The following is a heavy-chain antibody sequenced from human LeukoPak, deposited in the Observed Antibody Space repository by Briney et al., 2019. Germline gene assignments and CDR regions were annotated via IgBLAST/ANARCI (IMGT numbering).Heavy chain of an antibody. J-gene: IGHJ4*02. V-gene: IGHV1-2*02. CDR3: ARDRFGELLYGSDY. Sequence: GASVKVSCKASGCTFTGYYMHWVRQAPGQGLEWMGWINPNSGGTNYAQKFQGRVTMTRDTSISTAYMELSRLRSDDTAVYYCARDRFGELLYGSDYWGQGTLVTVSS. CDR1: GCTFTGYY. D-gene: IGHD3-10*01. CDR2: INPNSGGT.